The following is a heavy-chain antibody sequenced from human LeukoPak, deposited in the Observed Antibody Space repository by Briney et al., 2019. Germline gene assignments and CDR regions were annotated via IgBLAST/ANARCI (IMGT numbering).Heavy chain of an antibody. CDR3: AKAYCSRPTCYSPDY. Sequence: PGGSLRLSRAASGFTFSSYAMSWVRQAPGKGLEWVSLISGSGGTTYYADSVKGRFTISRDNSKSTLYLQMDSLRAEDTAVYYCAKAYCSRPTCYSPDYWGQGTLVTVSS. CDR2: ISGSGGTT. V-gene: IGHV3-23*01. J-gene: IGHJ4*02. D-gene: IGHD2-2*01. CDR1: GFTFSSYA.